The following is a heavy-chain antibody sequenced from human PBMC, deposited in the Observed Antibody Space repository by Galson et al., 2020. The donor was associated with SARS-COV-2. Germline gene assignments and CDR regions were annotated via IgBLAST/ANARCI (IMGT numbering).Heavy chain of an antibody. CDR2: IKQDGSEK. V-gene: IGHV3-7*05. CDR3: VRGLRWSSGWYFMGY. D-gene: IGHD6-13*01. Sequence: GGSLRLSCVASGFTFRDFSMSWVRQVSGKGLEWVANIKQDGSEKHYVDSVKGRFTISRDNGKNSLFLQMNSLRVEDTAMYYCVRGLRWSSGWYFMGYWGQGALVTVSS. CDR1: GFTFRDFS. J-gene: IGHJ4*02.